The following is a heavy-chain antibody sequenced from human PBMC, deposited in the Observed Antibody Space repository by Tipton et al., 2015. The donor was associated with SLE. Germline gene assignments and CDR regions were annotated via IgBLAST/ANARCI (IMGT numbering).Heavy chain of an antibody. D-gene: IGHD1-26*01. CDR1: GGSFSGYY. CDR2: IYTSGST. J-gene: IGHJ4*02. CDR3: ARALTYRGPGDY. Sequence: TLSLTCAVYGGSFSGYYWSWIRQPPGKGLEWIGYIYTSGSTIYNPSLKSRVTISVDTSKNQFSLRLNSVTAADTAVYYCARALTYRGPGDYWGQGTLVTVSS. V-gene: IGHV4-34*01.